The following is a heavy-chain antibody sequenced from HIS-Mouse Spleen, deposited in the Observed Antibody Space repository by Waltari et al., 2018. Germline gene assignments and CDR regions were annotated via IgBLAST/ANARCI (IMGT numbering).Heavy chain of an antibody. J-gene: IGHJ2*01. D-gene: IGHD1-1*01. Sequence: QVQLVQSGAEVKKPGASVKVSCKASGYTFTGYYMHWVRQAPGQGLEWMGWINPNSGGTNYAQKFQGRVTMTRDTSSSTAYMELSRLKSDDTAVYSCAGVGTATNLYWYFDLWGRGTLVTVSS. CDR3: AGVGTATNLYWYFDL. V-gene: IGHV1-2*02. CDR1: GYTFTGYY. CDR2: INPNSGGT.